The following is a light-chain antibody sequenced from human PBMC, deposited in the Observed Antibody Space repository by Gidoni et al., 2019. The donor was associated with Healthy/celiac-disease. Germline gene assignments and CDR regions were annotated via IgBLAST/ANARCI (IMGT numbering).Light chain of an antibody. J-gene: IGLJ3*02. CDR1: NIGSKN. V-gene: IGLV3-9*01. CDR3: QVWDSSTAV. CDR2: RDS. Sequence: SYELTQPLSVSVALGQTASITCGGNNIGSKNVHWYQQKPGQAPVLVIYRDSNRHSGIPERFSGSNSGNTATLTISRAQAGDEADYYCQVWDSSTAVFGGGTKLTV.